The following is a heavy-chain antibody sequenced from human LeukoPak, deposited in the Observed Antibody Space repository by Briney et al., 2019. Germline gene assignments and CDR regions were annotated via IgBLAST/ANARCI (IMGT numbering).Heavy chain of an antibody. Sequence: GATVKISCRVSGYTFTDYYMHWVQQAPGKGLEWMGLFDAEDGETIYAEQFQGRVTITADTSADTDYMELSRLRSEETAVYYCATMEYCSGGSCPDWGQGTLVTVSS. J-gene: IGHJ4*02. CDR1: GYTFTDYY. CDR3: ATMEYCSGGSCPD. D-gene: IGHD2-15*01. V-gene: IGHV1-69-2*01. CDR2: FDAEDGET.